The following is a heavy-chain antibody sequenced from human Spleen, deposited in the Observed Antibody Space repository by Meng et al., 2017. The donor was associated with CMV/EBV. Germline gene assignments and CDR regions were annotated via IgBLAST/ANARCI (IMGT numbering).Heavy chain of an antibody. D-gene: IGHD2-2*01. CDR2: ISSSSSYI. CDR3: ASEGGYCRSTSCRGYYYYGMDV. Sequence: GESLKISCAASGFTFSSYSMNWVRQAPGKGLEWVSSISSSSSYIYYADSVKGRFTISRDNAKNSLYLQMNSLRAEDTAVYYCASEGGYCRSTSCRGYYYYGMDVWGQGTTVTVSS. J-gene: IGHJ6*02. V-gene: IGHV3-21*01. CDR1: GFTFSSYS.